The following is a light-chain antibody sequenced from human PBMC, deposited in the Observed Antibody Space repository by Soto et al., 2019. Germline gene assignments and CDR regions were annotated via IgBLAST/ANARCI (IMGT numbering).Light chain of an antibody. CDR3: QQYSDWPPLT. J-gene: IGKJ5*01. Sequence: EIMMTQSPATLSVSPGESATLSCRASQSVRNNLAWYQHKPGQAPRLLIYYASTRATGIPARFSGSGSGTEFTLTISSLQSEDFALCYCQQYSDWPPLTFGQGTRLESK. V-gene: IGKV3-15*01. CDR1: QSVRNN. CDR2: YAS.